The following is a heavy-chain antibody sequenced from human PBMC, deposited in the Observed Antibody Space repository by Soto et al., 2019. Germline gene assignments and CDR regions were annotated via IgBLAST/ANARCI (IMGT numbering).Heavy chain of an antibody. CDR3: ARGSPRRIAARLTGGYYDGMDV. D-gene: IGHD6-6*01. CDR2: IIPIFGTA. V-gene: IGHV1-69*06. Sequence: QVQLVQSGAEVKKPGSSVKVSCKASGGTFSSYAISWVRQAPGQGLEWMGGIIPIFGTANYAQKFQGRVTINADKYPSAAYMELRSLRYEDTAVYYCARGSPRRIAARLTGGYYDGMDVWGQGTTVTVSS. J-gene: IGHJ6*02. CDR1: GGTFSSYA.